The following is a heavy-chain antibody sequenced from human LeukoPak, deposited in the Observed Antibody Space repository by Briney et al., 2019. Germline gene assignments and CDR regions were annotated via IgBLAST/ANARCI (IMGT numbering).Heavy chain of an antibody. Sequence: SETLSLTCTVSGGSISSYYWSWIRQPPGKGLEWIGYIYYSGSTNYNPSLKSRVTISVDTSKNQFSLNLSSATVADTAVYHCARGIVTGTTNWFDPWGQGVLVSVSS. D-gene: IGHD1-1*01. CDR3: ARGIVTGTTNWFDP. J-gene: IGHJ5*02. CDR1: GGSISSYY. V-gene: IGHV4-59*08. CDR2: IYYSGST.